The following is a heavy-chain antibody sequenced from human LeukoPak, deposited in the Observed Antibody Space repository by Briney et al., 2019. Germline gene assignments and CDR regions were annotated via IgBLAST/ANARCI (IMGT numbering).Heavy chain of an antibody. V-gene: IGHV1-46*01. J-gene: IGHJ4*02. D-gene: IGHD1-1*01. CDR1: GSTVTNYY. Sequence: GASVKVSFKSSGSTVTNYYLHGVGQPPGQGLEGMGMINPSISSKTYAQKFQGRVPVTRDTSTSTVYMEVSRLRSEDTAIYYCARSGMWFSTNDRGQGALVTVSS. CDR3: ARSGMWFSTND. CDR2: INPSISSK.